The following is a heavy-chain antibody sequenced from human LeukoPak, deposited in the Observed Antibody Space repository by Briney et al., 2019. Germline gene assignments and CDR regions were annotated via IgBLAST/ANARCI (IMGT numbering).Heavy chain of an antibody. CDR2: IKEDGNEK. V-gene: IGHV3-7*01. CDR3: ARDRSRFYY. D-gene: IGHD2-2*01. J-gene: IGHJ4*02. CDR1: GRTFSNYW. Sequence: GGSLRLSCAASGRTFSNYWMSWVRQAPGKGLEWVANIKEDGNEKYYVDSVKGRFTISRDNDKKSLYLQMNSLRAEDTAVYYCARDRSRFYYWGQGTPVTVSS.